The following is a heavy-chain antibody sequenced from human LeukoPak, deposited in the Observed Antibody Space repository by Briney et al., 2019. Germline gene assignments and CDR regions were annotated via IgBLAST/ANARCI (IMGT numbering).Heavy chain of an antibody. Sequence: GGSLRLSCAASGFTFSNAWMSWVRQAPGKGLEWVGRVKSKTDGGTTDYAAPVKGRFTISRDDSKNTLYLQMNSLKTEDTAVYYCTTETYYDILTGYYRFDYWGQGTLVTVSS. CDR2: VKSKTDGGTT. V-gene: IGHV3-15*01. J-gene: IGHJ4*02. CDR1: GFTFSNAW. D-gene: IGHD3-9*01. CDR3: TTETYYDILTGYYRFDY.